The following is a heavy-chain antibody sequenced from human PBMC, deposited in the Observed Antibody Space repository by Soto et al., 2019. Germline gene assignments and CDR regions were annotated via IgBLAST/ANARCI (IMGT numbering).Heavy chain of an antibody. D-gene: IGHD3-10*01. CDR2: IRSKANSYAT. CDR3: TRHNTMVRGVLVGMDV. CDR1: GFTFSGSA. Sequence: GGSLRLSCAASGFTFSGSAMHWVRQASGKGLEWVGRIRSKANSYATAYAASVKGRFTISRDDSKNTAYLQMNSLKTEDTAVYYCTRHNTMVRGVLVGMDVWGQGTTVTVSS. J-gene: IGHJ6*02. V-gene: IGHV3-73*01.